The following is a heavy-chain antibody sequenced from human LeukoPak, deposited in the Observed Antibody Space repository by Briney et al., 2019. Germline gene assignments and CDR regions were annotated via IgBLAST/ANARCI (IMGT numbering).Heavy chain of an antibody. D-gene: IGHD6-13*01. V-gene: IGHV1-69*13. J-gene: IGHJ4*02. Sequence: SVKVSCKASGGTFSSYAISWVRQAPGQGLEWMGGIIPIFGTANYAQKFQGRVTITADESTSTAYMELSSLRSEDTAVYYCAKTRPLDSSSWSHGDYWGQGTLVTVSS. CDR2: IIPIFGTA. CDR3: AKTRPLDSSSWSHGDY. CDR1: GGTFSSYA.